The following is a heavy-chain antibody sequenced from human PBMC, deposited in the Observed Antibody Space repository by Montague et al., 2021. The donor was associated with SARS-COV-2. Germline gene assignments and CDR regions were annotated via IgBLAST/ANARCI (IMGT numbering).Heavy chain of an antibody. CDR2: IYTSGST. V-gene: IGHV4-61*02. CDR1: GGSISSGSYY. J-gene: IGHJ6*03. CDR3: ARALVPEEWLFGGDYYYYMDV. Sequence: TLSLTCTVSGGSISSGSYYWSWIRQPAGKGLEWIGRIYTSGSTNYNPSLKSRVTISVDTSKNQFSLKLSSVTAADTAVYYCARALVPEEWLFGGDYYYYMDVGGKGTTGTGSS. D-gene: IGHD3-3*01.